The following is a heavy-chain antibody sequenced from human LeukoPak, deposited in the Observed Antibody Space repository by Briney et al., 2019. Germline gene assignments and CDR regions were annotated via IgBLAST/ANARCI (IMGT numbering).Heavy chain of an antibody. J-gene: IGHJ4*02. V-gene: IGHV3-23*01. Sequence: GGSLRLSCAASGFTFSSYAMSWVRQAPGKGLEWVSAISGSGGSTYYADSVKGRFTISRNNSKNTLYLQMNSLRAEDTAVYYCAKYPVGHIVVVTAMRYFDYWGKGTLVTVSS. CDR2: ISGSGGST. CDR1: GFTFSSYA. CDR3: AKYPVGHIVVVTAMRYFDY. D-gene: IGHD2-21*02.